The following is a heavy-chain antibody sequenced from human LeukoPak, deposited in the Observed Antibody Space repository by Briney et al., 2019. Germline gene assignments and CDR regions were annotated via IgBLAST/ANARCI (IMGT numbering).Heavy chain of an antibody. J-gene: IGHJ6*03. CDR3: ARGRTGHHSYYYYYMDV. V-gene: IGHV3-11*01. CDR2: ISYSGMTI. CDR1: GFTSSDDY. D-gene: IGHD3/OR15-3a*01. Sequence: GGSLRLSCAASGFTSSDDYMTWLRQAPGKGLEWISYISYSGMTIYYADSVKGRFTISRDNAKNPLHLQMNSLRAEDTAVYYCARGRTGHHSYYYYYMDVWGKGTTVTVSS.